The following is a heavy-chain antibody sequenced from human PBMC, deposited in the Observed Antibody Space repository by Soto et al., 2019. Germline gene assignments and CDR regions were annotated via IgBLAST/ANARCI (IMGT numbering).Heavy chain of an antibody. CDR3: VKEAVAGDMDL. Sequence: GESLKISCKGSGYSFTSYWISWVRQMPGKGLEWMGRIDPSDSYTNYSPSFQGHVTISRDNSKNTLSLQMNSLRAEDTAIYYCVKEAVAGDMDLWGQGTTVTVSS. CDR2: IDPSDSYT. V-gene: IGHV5-10-1*01. J-gene: IGHJ6*02. D-gene: IGHD6-19*01. CDR1: GYSFTSYW.